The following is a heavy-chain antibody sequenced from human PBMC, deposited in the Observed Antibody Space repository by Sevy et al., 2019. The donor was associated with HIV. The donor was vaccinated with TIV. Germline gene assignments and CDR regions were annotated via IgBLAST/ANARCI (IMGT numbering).Heavy chain of an antibody. CDR2: FSFGCGKI. D-gene: IGHD2-8*02. CDR3: AKDGGVNWDQYYFDS. CDR1: GFTFSKYS. V-gene: IGHV3-23*01. Sequence: GGSLRLSCAASGFTFSKYSMSWIRQTPGKGLEWVSTFSFGCGKINYADSVKGRFTISRDDSRNTFYLQMNSLRAEDTAVYYCAKDGGVNWDQYYFDSWGQGTLVTVSS. J-gene: IGHJ4*02.